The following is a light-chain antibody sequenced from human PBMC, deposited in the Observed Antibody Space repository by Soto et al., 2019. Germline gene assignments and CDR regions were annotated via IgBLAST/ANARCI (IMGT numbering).Light chain of an antibody. V-gene: IGLV1-40*01. CDR1: SSNIGTGYD. CDR2: GNH. CDR3: QSYDNILSGSV. Sequence: QSVLTQPPSVSGAPGQRVTISCTGSSSNIGTGYDVHWYQQLPGTAPKLLIYGNHNRPSGVPDRFSGFKSDSSASLAITGLQAEDGDYYYCQSYDNILSGSVFGGGTKLTLL. J-gene: IGLJ2*01.